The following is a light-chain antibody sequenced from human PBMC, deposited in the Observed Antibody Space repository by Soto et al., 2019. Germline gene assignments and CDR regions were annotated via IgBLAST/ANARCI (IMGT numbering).Light chain of an antibody. CDR3: QQRSNWPPSLT. J-gene: IGKJ4*01. CDR2: GAS. V-gene: IGKV3-11*01. Sequence: EIVLTQSPATLSLSPGERATLACRASQSVSSYLAWYQQKPVQAPRLLIYGASNRATAIPARFSCSGSGTDFTLTISSLAPEDFAVYYCQQRSNWPPSLTFGGGTKVEIK. CDR1: QSVSSY.